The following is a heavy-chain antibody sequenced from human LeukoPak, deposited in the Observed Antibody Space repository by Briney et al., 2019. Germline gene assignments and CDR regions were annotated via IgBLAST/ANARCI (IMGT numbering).Heavy chain of an antibody. D-gene: IGHD2-2*01. CDR2: ISAYNGNT. J-gene: IGHJ4*02. CDR3: ARRDCSSTSCYRSLDFDY. V-gene: IGHV1-18*01. Sequence: ASVKVSCKASGYTFTSYGISWVRQAPGQGLEWMGWISAYNGNTNYAQKLQGRVTMTTDTSTSTAYMELRSLRSDDTAVYYCARRDCSSTSCYRSLDFDYWGQGTLVTVSS. CDR1: GYTFTSYG.